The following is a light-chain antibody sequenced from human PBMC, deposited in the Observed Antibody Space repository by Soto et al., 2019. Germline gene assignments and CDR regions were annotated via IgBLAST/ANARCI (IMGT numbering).Light chain of an antibody. J-gene: IGKJ1*01. CDR1: QSISSY. CDR3: QQSYSTPWT. CDR2: AAS. Sequence: DIQMTKYPSSMSASVGDRVTITCRASQSISSYLNWYQQKPGKAPKLLIYAASSLQSGVPSRFSGSGFGTDFTLTISSLQPEDFATYYCQQSYSTPWTFGQGTKVDIK. V-gene: IGKV1-39*01.